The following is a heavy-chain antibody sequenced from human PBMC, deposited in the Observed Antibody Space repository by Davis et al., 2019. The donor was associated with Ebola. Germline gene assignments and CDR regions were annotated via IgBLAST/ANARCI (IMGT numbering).Heavy chain of an antibody. CDR3: ARAKGDCYKFDY. CDR2: IIPIFGTA. Sequence: SVKVSCKASGGTFSSYAISRVRQAPGQGLEWMGGIIPIFGTANYAQKFQGRVTITADESTSTAYMELSSLRSEDTAVYYCARAKGDCYKFDYWGQGTLVTVSS. D-gene: IGHD5-24*01. V-gene: IGHV1-69*13. CDR1: GGTFSSYA. J-gene: IGHJ4*02.